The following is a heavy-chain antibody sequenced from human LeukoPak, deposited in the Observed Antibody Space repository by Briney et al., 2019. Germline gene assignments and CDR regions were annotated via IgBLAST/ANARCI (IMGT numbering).Heavy chain of an antibody. CDR3: ARPVVGAQALGY. D-gene: IGHD6-19*01. Sequence: GESLKISRKGSGYSFTSYWIGWVRPIPGKGLEWMGIIYPAYSDTKYSPSFQCQVTISADKSISSAYLQWSSLRASDTAMYYCARPVVGAQALGYWGQGTLVTVSS. CDR2: IYPAYSDT. CDR1: GYSFTSYW. J-gene: IGHJ4*02. V-gene: IGHV5-51*01.